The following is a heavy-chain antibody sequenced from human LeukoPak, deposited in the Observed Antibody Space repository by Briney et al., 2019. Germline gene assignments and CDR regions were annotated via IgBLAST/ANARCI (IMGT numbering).Heavy chain of an antibody. J-gene: IGHJ5*02. D-gene: IGHD3-16*01. CDR1: GFTFSGSA. CDR3: TVPQSGGNWFDP. V-gene: IGHV3-73*01. CDR2: IRGKGFSDPP. Sequence: GGSLKLSCAASGFTFSGSAIHWVRQASGKGLEWVGRIRGKGFSDPPAYAASVKDRFTISRDDSESTAYLQMNSLKAEDTAVYYCTVPQSGGNWFDPWGPGTQVTVSS.